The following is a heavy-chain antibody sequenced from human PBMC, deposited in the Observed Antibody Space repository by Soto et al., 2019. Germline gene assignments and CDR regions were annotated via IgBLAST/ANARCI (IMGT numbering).Heavy chain of an antibody. CDR1: GYTCTSYA. Sequence: ASVKVSCKASGYTCTSYAIHWLRPAPGQRLEGMGWINAGNGNTKYSQKVQGRVTFTMDTSQTTTYMELRSLRYEETAVSSCATSVGYCISTSCYPRVYWGKGTMITVSS. CDR2: INAGNGNT. CDR3: ATSVGYCISTSCYPRVY. V-gene: IGHV1-3*01. J-gene: IGHJ4*02. D-gene: IGHD2-2*03.